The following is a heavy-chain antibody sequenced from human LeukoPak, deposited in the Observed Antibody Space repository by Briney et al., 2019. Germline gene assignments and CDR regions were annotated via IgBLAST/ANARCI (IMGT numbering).Heavy chain of an antibody. Sequence: GGSLRLFCAASGFTFSDYYMSWIRQAPGKGLEWVSYISSSGSTIYYAESVKGRFTISRDNAKNSLYLQMNSLRAEDTAVYYCARERRSYYDSSGYNGYFDYWGQGTLVTVSS. V-gene: IGHV3-11*01. CDR1: GFTFSDYY. CDR2: ISSSGSTI. D-gene: IGHD3-22*01. CDR3: ARERRSYYDSSGYNGYFDY. J-gene: IGHJ4*02.